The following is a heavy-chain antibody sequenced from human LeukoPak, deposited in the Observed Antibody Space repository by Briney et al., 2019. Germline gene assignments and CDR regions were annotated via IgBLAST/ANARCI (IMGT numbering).Heavy chain of an antibody. J-gene: IGHJ4*02. CDR3: ARGHRYSPDS. D-gene: IGHD1-1*01. CDR1: GYTFTNSG. V-gene: IGHV1-18*01. Sequence: ASVKVSCKASGYTFTNSGNTWVRQAPGQGLEWMGWISAYNGNTNYAQKLQGRVTMTTDASTSTAYMELRSLRSDDTAVYYCARGHRYSPDSWGQGTLVTVSS. CDR2: ISAYNGNT.